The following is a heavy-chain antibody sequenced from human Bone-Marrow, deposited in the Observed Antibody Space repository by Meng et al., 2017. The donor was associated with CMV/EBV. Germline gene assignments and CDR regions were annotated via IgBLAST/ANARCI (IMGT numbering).Heavy chain of an antibody. CDR3: ARASTIKNWELLGY. CDR1: GYTFTSYY. D-gene: IGHD1-26*01. V-gene: IGHV1-46*01. J-gene: IGHJ4*02. CDR2: INPSGGST. Sequence: ASGYTFTSYYRHWVRQAPGQGLEWMGIINPSGGSTSYAQKFQGRVTMTRDTSTSTVYMELSSLRSEDTAVYYCARASTIKNWELLGYWGQGTLVTSPQ.